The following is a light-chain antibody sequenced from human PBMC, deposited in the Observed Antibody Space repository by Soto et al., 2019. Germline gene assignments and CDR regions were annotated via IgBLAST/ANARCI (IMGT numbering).Light chain of an antibody. V-gene: IGKV3-20*01. CDR2: GTS. J-gene: IGKJ3*01. CDR3: QQYGGSHFT. CDR1: QSASSKY. Sequence: EIVLTQSPGTLSLSPGERATLSCRASQSASSKYLAWYQQKPGQAPRVLIYGTSIRASGVPERFSGGGSGTDFTLTITRLEPEDFAVYYCQQYGGSHFTFRPGTKGDI.